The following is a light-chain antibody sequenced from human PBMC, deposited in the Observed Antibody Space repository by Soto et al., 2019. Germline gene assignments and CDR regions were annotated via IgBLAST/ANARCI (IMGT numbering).Light chain of an antibody. CDR1: QTISTF. Sequence: DIQMTQSPSSLSASVGDGVTISCRASQTISTFLNWYQQKPGTAPRLLIYRASSVKSGVPPRFSGSGSGRDFTLTISSLRPEDIATYFCQQSYSSPPWTFGQGTKVDIK. CDR3: QQSYSSPPWT. J-gene: IGKJ1*01. CDR2: RAS. V-gene: IGKV1-39*01.